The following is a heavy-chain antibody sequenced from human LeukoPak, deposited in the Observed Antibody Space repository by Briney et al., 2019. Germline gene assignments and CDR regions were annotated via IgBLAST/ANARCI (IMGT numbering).Heavy chain of an antibody. CDR3: ARGNSNYEYAFDI. V-gene: IGHV4-34*01. CDR2: INHSGST. J-gene: IGHJ3*02. CDR1: GGSISDYY. D-gene: IGHD4-11*01. Sequence: PSETLSLTCAVYGGSISDYYWTWIRQSPGKGLEWIGEINHSGSTNYNPSLKSRVTISVDTSKNQFSLKLSSVTAADTAVYYCARGNSNYEYAFDIWGQGTMVTVSS.